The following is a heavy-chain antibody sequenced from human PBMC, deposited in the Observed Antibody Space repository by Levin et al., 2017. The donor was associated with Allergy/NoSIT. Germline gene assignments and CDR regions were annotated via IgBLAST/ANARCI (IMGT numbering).Heavy chain of an antibody. Sequence: QPGGSLRLSCAASGFTFSSYWMHWVRQPPGKGLEWVSRISSDGRSTNYADSVKGRFTISRDNAKNTLYLQMNSLRPEDTAVYYCARSLIVGASSGGDYWGQGTLLTVSS. CDR2: ISSDGRST. D-gene: IGHD1-26*01. CDR1: GFTFSSYW. V-gene: IGHV3-74*01. J-gene: IGHJ4*02. CDR3: ARSLIVGASSGGDY.